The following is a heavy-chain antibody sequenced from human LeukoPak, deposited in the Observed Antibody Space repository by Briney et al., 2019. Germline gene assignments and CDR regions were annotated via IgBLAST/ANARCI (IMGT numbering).Heavy chain of an antibody. Sequence: PGGSLRLSCAASGFTFSSFGMHWVRQAPGKGLEWVAFIRYDGSNKYYADSVKGRFTISRDNSKNTLYLQMNSLRAEDTAVYYCAKEFTPLYGSGSYLDYWGQGTLVTVSS. J-gene: IGHJ4*02. CDR1: GFTFSSFG. CDR2: IRYDGSNK. CDR3: AKEFTPLYGSGSYLDY. D-gene: IGHD3-10*01. V-gene: IGHV3-30*02.